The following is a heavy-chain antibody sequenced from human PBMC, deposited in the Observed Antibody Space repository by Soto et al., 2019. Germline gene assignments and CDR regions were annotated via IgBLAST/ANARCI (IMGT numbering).Heavy chain of an antibody. V-gene: IGHV3-33*01. CDR3: ARDREYYGSGSPNYSYYCMDV. CDR1: GFTFSSYG. CDR2: IWYDGSNK. Sequence: QVQLVESGGGVVQPGRSLRLSCAASGFTFSSYGMHWVRQAPGKGLEWVAVIWYDGSNKYYADSVKGRFTISRDNSKNTLYLQMNSPRAEDTAVYYCARDREYYGSGSPNYSYYCMDVWGQGTTVTVSS. J-gene: IGHJ6*02. D-gene: IGHD3-10*01.